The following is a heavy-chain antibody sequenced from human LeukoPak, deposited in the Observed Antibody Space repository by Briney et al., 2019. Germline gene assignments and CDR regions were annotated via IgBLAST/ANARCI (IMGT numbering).Heavy chain of an antibody. CDR2: IYGGGST. Sequence: PGRSLRLSCAASGFTFSSYSMNWVRQAPGKGLEWVSVIYGGGSTYYADSVKGRFTISRDNSKNTLYLQMNSLRAEDTAVYYCARVRIVLGYCSGGSCYERENYGMDVWGQGTTVTVSS. CDR3: ARVRIVLGYCSGGSCYERENYGMDV. J-gene: IGHJ6*02. D-gene: IGHD2-15*01. CDR1: GFTFSSYS. V-gene: IGHV3-66*01.